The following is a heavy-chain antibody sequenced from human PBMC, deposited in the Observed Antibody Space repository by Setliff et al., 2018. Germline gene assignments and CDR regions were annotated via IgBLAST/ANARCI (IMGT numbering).Heavy chain of an antibody. D-gene: IGHD1-26*01. CDR2: IYSSGST. J-gene: IGHJ5*02. V-gene: IGHV4-61*02. CDR1: GGPISSGSYY. Sequence: PSETLSLTCTVSGGPISSGSYYWSWIRQPAGKGLEWIGRIYSSGSTKYNPSLKSRVTTSGDTSKNQFSLKLSSVTAADTAVYYCARGAPGWELLSWFDPWGQGTLVTVSS. CDR3: ARGAPGWELLSWFDP.